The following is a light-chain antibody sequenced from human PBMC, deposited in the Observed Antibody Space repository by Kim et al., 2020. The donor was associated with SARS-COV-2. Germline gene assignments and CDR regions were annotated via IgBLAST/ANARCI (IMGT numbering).Light chain of an antibody. CDR1: QTIYNSY. Sequence: SLSPGERVTLSCRASQTIYNSYLAWYQQKPAQAPRLLIYDSSTRATGIPDRLSGSGSGTDFTLTISRLEPEDVAVYYCQQYDTSKTFGQGTKVEI. CDR3: QQYDTSKT. J-gene: IGKJ1*01. V-gene: IGKV3-20*01. CDR2: DSS.